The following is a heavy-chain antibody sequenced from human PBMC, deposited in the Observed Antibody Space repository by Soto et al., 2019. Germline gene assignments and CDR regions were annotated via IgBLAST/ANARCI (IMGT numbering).Heavy chain of an antibody. CDR2: INAGNGNT. V-gene: IGHV1-3*01. Sequence: ASVKVSCKASGYTFTSYAKYWVRQAPGQRLEWMGWINAGNGNTKYSQKFQGRVTITRDTSASTAYMELSSLRSEDTAVYYCASSHGVVGWFDPWRQGPLVHVSS. D-gene: IGHD4-17*01. J-gene: IGHJ5*02. CDR1: GYTFTSYA. CDR3: ASSHGVVGWFDP.